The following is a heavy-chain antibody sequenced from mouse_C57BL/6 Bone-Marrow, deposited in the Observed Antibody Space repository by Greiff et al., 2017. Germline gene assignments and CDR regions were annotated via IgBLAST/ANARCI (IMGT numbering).Heavy chain of an antibody. CDR3: ASYYDAMDY. J-gene: IGHJ4*01. CDR1: GFSLTSYG. Sequence: QVQLQQSGPGLVQPSPSLSITCTVSGFSLTSYGVHWVRQSPGKGLEWLGVIWSGGSTDYNAAFISRLSISKDNSKSQVFFKMNSLQADDTAIYYCASYYDAMDYWGQGTSVTVSS. V-gene: IGHV2-2*01. CDR2: IWSGGST.